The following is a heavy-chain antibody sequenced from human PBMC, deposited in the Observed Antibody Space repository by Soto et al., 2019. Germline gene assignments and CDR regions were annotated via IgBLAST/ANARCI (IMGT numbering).Heavy chain of an antibody. CDR2: ISTTGDAT. D-gene: IGHD2-15*01. CDR3: AKRDCSGGTCYSFYTF. J-gene: IGHJ4*02. CDR1: RFTFNSSA. V-gene: IGHV3-23*01. Sequence: GGSMRLSCAASRFTFNSSAVSWVRPAPGKGLEWVSTISTTGDATYYADSVKGRFAISRDNSKNTLNLQMNSLRAEDTAVYYCAKRDCSGGTCYSFYTFWGQGTLVTVSS.